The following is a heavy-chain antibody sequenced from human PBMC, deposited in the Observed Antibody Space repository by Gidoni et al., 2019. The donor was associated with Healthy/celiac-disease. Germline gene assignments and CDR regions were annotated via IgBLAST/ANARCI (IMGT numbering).Heavy chain of an antibody. CDR2: IYPGDSDT. J-gene: IGHJ4*02. Sequence: EVQLVPSGAEVQKPGESLKISCTGSGYSFTSYWIGWVRQMPGKGLEWMGIIYPGDSDTRYSPAFQGQVTISADKSISTAYLQWSSLKASDTAMYYCARGSRYSSSSEFYNDWGQGTLVTVSS. CDR1: GYSFTSYW. V-gene: IGHV5-51*01. D-gene: IGHD6-6*01. CDR3: ARGSRYSSSSEFYND.